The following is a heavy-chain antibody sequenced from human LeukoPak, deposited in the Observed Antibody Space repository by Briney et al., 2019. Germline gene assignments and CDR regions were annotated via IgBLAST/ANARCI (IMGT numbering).Heavy chain of an antibody. Sequence: GGSLRLSCTASGFTFSSYSMNWVRQAPGKGLEWVSSISSSSSYIYYADSVKGRFTISRDNAKNSLYLQMNSLRAEDTAVYYCARPYLARDSSSWYAWGQGTLVTVSS. D-gene: IGHD6-13*01. CDR1: GFTFSSYS. J-gene: IGHJ4*02. CDR3: ARPYLARDSSSWYA. CDR2: ISSSSSYI. V-gene: IGHV3-21*01.